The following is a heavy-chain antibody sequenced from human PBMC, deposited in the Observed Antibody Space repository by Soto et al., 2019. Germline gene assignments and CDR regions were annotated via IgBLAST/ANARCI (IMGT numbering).Heavy chain of an antibody. J-gene: IGHJ5*02. CDR1: GYTFISYY. V-gene: IGHV1-46*01. Sequence: ASVKVSCKASGYTFISYYMHWVRQAPGQGLEWMGTINPRGGDTRYAQKFEGRVTMSRDMSTSTVYMEVRSLRSDDTAVYYCARVSPSSTRLGWFDPWGLGLLVNVSP. CDR2: INPRGGDT. D-gene: IGHD2-2*01. CDR3: ARVSPSSTRLGWFDP.